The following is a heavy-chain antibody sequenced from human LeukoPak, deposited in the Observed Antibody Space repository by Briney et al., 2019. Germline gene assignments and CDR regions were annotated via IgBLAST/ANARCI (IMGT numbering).Heavy chain of an antibody. V-gene: IGHV6-1*01. CDR2: TYYRSKWYN. D-gene: IGHD6-13*01. J-gene: IGHJ3*02. CDR3: ARQESSSLDAFDI. Sequence: SQTLSLTCAISGDSVSSNSAAWNWITQSPSRGLEWLGRTYYRSKWYNDYAVSVKSRITINPDTSKSQFSLQLNSVTPEDTAVYYCARQESSSLDAFDIWGQGTMVTVSS. CDR1: GDSVSSNSAA.